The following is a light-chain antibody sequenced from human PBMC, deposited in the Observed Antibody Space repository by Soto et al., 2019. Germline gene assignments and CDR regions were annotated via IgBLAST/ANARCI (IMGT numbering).Light chain of an antibody. CDR3: QTWGTGIRV. V-gene: IGLV4-69*01. Sequence: QLVLTQSPSASASLGASVKLTCTLSSGHSSYAIAWHQQQPEKGPRYLIKLYSDGSHSKGDGIPDRFSGSSSGPERYLTISSLQSEDEADYYCQTWGTGIRVFGGGTKLTVL. CDR1: SGHSSYA. J-gene: IGLJ3*02. CDR2: LYSDGSH.